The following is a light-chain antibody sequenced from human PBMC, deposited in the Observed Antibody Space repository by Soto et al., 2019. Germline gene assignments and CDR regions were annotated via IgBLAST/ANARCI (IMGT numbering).Light chain of an antibody. CDR1: RGHNSYA. Sequence: QPVLTQPPSASASLGASVKLTCTLSRGHNSYAIAWHQQQPEKGPRYLMKLNSDGSHSKGDGIPDHFSGSSSGAERYLTISSLQSEDEADYYCQTWSTDIRVFGGGTKLTVL. J-gene: IGLJ3*02. CDR3: QTWSTDIRV. CDR2: LNSDGSH. V-gene: IGLV4-69*01.